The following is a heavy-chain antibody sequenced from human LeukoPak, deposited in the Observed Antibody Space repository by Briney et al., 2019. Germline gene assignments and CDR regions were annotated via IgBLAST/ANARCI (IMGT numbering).Heavy chain of an antibody. CDR3: ARAPPPQDIVAPGAAFDI. Sequence: SETLSLTCAVSGGSISSGGYSWSWIRQPPGKGLEWIGYIYHSGSTYYNPSLKSRVTISVDTSENQFSLKLSSVTAADTAVYYCARAPPPQDIVAPGAAFDIWGQGTMVTVSS. CDR2: IYHSGST. CDR1: GGSISSGGYS. V-gene: IGHV4-30-2*01. D-gene: IGHD5-12*01. J-gene: IGHJ3*02.